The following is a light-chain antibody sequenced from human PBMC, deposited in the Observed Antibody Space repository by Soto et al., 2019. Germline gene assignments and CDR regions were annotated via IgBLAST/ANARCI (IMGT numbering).Light chain of an antibody. CDR2: WAS. Sequence: DLLLTPSPYSLSLSLCARATINCKSSHSVLHRSNNKSCLAWYQQKPGQPPKFLVYWASTRKSGVPDRFSGSGSGTDFTLTITNPQAEDVAVYFCQQYYGAPITFGQGTRLEIK. CDR3: QQYYGAPIT. CDR1: HSVLHRSNNKSC. V-gene: IGKV4-1*01. J-gene: IGKJ5*01.